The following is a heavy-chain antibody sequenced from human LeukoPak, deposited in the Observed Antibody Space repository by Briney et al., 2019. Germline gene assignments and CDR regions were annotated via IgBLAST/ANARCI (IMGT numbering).Heavy chain of an antibody. CDR2: IYYSGST. J-gene: IGHJ3*02. D-gene: IGHD3-22*01. CDR1: GGSISSGGYS. Sequence: TSQTLSLTCAVSGGSISSGGYSWSWIRQPPGKGLEWIGYIYYSGSTNYNPSLKSRVTISVDTSKNQFSLKLSSVTAADTAVYYCARHGLALFYDSSGYGRDAFDIWGQGTMVTVSS. V-gene: IGHV4-30-4*07. CDR3: ARHGLALFYDSSGYGRDAFDI.